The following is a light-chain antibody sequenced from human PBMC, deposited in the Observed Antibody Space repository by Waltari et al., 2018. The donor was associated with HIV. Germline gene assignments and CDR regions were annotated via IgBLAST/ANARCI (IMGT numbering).Light chain of an antibody. V-gene: IGKV3-20*01. CDR1: QGVSITY. CDR2: GAF. CDR3: QQFGASHWT. J-gene: IGKJ1*01. Sequence: EIVLPPSPAPLFLSPGERATLSCRASQGVSITYLAWYQQRPGQPPRILIYGAFNRASGIPDRCSGSGSGTDFTLTIDRVEPEDDAVYYCQQFGASHWTFGQGTKVE.